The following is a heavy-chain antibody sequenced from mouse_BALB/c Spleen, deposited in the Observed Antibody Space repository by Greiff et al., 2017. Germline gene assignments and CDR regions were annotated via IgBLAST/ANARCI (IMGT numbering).Heavy chain of an antibody. CDR3: ARGAYYRYDGFAY. CDR2: ILPGSGST. J-gene: IGHJ3*01. Sequence: QVQLKESGAELMKPGASVKISCKATGYTFSSYWIEWVKQRPGHGLEWIGEILPGSGSTNYNEKFKGKATFTADTSSNTAYMQLSSLTSEDSAVYYCARGAYYRYDGFAYWGQGTLVTVSA. D-gene: IGHD2-14*01. V-gene: IGHV1-9*01. CDR1: GYTFSSYW.